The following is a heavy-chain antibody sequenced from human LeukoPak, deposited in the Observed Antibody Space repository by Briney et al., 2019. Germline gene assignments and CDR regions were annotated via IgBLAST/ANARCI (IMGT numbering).Heavy chain of an antibody. CDR2: ISGSGGST. D-gene: IGHD1-26*01. Sequence: GGSLRLSCAASGFTFSSYAMSWVRQAPGKGLEWVSAISGSGGSTYYADSVKGRFTISRENAKNSLYLQMNSLRAGDTAVYYCAREGSYSAFDIWGQGTMVTVSS. V-gene: IGHV3-23*01. CDR3: AREGSYSAFDI. J-gene: IGHJ3*02. CDR1: GFTFSSYA.